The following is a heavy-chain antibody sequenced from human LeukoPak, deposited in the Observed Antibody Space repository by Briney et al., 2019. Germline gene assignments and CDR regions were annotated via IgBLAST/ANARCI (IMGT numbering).Heavy chain of an antibody. CDR2: ISYDGSNK. CDR1: GFTFSSYG. D-gene: IGHD5-18*01. J-gene: IGHJ2*01. CDR3: AKDYNAAIFYWYFDL. Sequence: GGSLRLSCAASGFTFSSYGMHWVRQAPGKGLEWVAVISYDGSNKYYADSVKGRFTISRDNSKNTLYLQMNSLRAEDTDVYYCAKDYNAAIFYWYFDLWGRGTLVTVSS. V-gene: IGHV3-30*18.